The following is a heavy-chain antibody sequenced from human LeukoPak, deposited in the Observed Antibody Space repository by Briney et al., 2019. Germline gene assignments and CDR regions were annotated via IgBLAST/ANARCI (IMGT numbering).Heavy chain of an antibody. D-gene: IGHD3-10*01. CDR3: AKDYYGSGRSEYYFDY. CDR1: GFTFGSYG. CDR2: IRYDGSNK. J-gene: IGHJ4*02. Sequence: PGGSLRLSCAASGFTFGSYGMHWVRQAPGKGLEWVAFIRYDGSNKYYADSVKGRFTISRDNSKNTLYLQMNSLRAEDTAVYYCAKDYYGSGRSEYYFDYWGQGTLVTVSS. V-gene: IGHV3-30*02.